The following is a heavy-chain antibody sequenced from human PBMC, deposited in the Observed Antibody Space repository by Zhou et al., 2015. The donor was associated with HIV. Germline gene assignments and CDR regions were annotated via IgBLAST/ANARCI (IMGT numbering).Heavy chain of an antibody. D-gene: IGHD3-10*01. Sequence: QVQFVQSGPEVREPGSSVKVSCKASGGTFNSYAITWVRQAPGQGLEWMGGIIPIVNTANYAQKFQGRVTITADESTSAAYMELSRLRSEDTGVYYCARDRSMVRGGVGYYYYGMDVWGQGTTVTVSS. CDR3: ARDRSMVRGGVGYYYYGMDV. CDR1: GGTFNSYA. J-gene: IGHJ6*02. V-gene: IGHV1-69*01. CDR2: IIPIVNTA.